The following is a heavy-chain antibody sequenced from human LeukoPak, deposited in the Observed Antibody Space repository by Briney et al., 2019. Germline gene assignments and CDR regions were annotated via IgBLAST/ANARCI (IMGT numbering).Heavy chain of an antibody. Sequence: GGSLRLSCAASGFTFSSYGIHWVRQAPGQGLEWMGGIIPIFGTANYAQKLQGRVTITADKSTSTAYMELSSLRSEDTAVYYCASGIAALSPMSWFDPWGQGTLVTVSS. CDR2: IIPIFGTA. CDR3: ASGIAALSPMSWFDP. D-gene: IGHD6-6*01. J-gene: IGHJ5*02. CDR1: GFTFSSYG. V-gene: IGHV1-69*06.